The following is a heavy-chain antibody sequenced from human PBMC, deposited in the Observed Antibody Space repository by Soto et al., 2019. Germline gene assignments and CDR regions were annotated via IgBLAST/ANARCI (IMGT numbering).Heavy chain of an antibody. J-gene: IGHJ4*02. D-gene: IGHD6-19*01. CDR3: ARDHAPVAGTSLPGY. V-gene: IGHV3-30*04. Sequence: VQLVESGGGVVQPGRSLRLSCAASGFTFSSYAMHCVRQAPGKGLEWVALISYDGRIKYYADSVRGRFSISRDNSQNTLYLQMNSLRAEDTAVYYCARDHAPVAGTSLPGYWGQGTLVTVSS. CDR2: ISYDGRIK. CDR1: GFTFSSYA.